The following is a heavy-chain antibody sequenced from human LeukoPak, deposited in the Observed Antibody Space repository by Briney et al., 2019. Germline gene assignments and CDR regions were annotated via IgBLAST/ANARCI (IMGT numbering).Heavy chain of an antibody. J-gene: IGHJ3*02. D-gene: IGHD7-27*01. CDR1: GYTFTVNH. Sequence: ASVKVSCKASGYTFTVNHMYWVRQAPGQGLELMGWINPETGGTNYAQKLQGRVTMTGDTSISTAYMELSSLKSDDTAVYYCARELGINAFDIWGQGTMVTVSS. V-gene: IGHV1-2*02. CDR3: ARELGINAFDI. CDR2: INPETGGT.